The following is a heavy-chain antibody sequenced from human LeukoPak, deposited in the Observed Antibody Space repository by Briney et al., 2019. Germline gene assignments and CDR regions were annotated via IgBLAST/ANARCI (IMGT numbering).Heavy chain of an antibody. Sequence: SETLSLTCTVSGGSISSSSSYWGWIRQPPGKGLEWIGSIYYTGSTYYNPSLRSRVTISVDTSKNQFSLKLSSVTAADTAVYYCAKDDPGVAAACFDYWGQGTLVTVSS. J-gene: IGHJ4*02. CDR2: IYYTGST. D-gene: IGHD6-13*01. CDR1: GGSISSSSSY. CDR3: AKDDPGVAAACFDY. V-gene: IGHV4-39*07.